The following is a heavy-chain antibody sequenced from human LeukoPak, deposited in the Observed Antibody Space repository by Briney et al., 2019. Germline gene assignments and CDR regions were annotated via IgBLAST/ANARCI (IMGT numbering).Heavy chain of an antibody. V-gene: IGHV3-53*01. Sequence: GGSLRLSCAASGFSFSSYSIYWIRQAPGKGLEWVSVIYSGGSTYYADSVKGRFTISRDNSKNTLYLQMNSLRAEDTAVYYCARYLYGDYYFDYWGQGTLVTVSS. J-gene: IGHJ4*02. CDR2: IYSGGST. CDR1: GFSFSSYS. D-gene: IGHD4-17*01. CDR3: ARYLYGDYYFDY.